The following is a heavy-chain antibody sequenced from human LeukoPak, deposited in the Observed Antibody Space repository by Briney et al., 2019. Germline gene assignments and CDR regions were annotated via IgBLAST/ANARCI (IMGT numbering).Heavy chain of an antibody. V-gene: IGHV3-30-3*01. Sequence: GGSLRLSCAASGFTFSRYAMHWVRQAPGKGLEWVAVISYDGSNKYYADSVKGRFTISRDNSKNTLYLQMNSLRAEDTAVYYCARSYLWGQGTTVTVSS. J-gene: IGHJ6*02. CDR3: ARSYL. CDR2: ISYDGSNK. CDR1: GFTFSRYA. D-gene: IGHD2-2*01.